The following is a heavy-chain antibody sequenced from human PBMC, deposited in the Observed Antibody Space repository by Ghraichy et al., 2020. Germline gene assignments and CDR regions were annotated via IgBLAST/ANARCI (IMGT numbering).Heavy chain of an antibody. CDR1: GFTFDDYA. CDR3: AKDKGYSSSWYDYYYYGMDV. CDR2: ISGDGGST. Sequence: GGSLRLSCAASGFTFDDYAMHWVRQAPGKGLEWVSLISGDGGSTYYADSVKGRFTISRDNSKNSLYLQMNSLRTEDTALYYCAKDKGYSSSWYDYYYYGMDVWGQETTVTVSS. D-gene: IGHD6-13*01. V-gene: IGHV3-43*02. J-gene: IGHJ6*02.